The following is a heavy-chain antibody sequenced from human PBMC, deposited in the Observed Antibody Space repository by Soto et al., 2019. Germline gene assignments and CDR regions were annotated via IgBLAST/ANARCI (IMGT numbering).Heavy chain of an antibody. V-gene: IGHV1-24*01. CDR2: FDPEDGET. CDR3: ATKMTTVTTFSAFDI. D-gene: IGHD4-17*01. CDR1: GYTLTELS. Sequence: GASVKVSCKVSGYTLTELSMHWVRQAPGKGLEWMGGFDPEDGETIYAQKFQGRVTMTEDTSTDTAYMELSSLRSEDTAVYYCATKMTTVTTFSAFDIWGQGTMVNVPS. J-gene: IGHJ3*02.